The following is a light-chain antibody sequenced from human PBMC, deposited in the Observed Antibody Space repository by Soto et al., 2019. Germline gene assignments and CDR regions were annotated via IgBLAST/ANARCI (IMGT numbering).Light chain of an antibody. CDR2: KAS. V-gene: IGKV1-5*03. Sequence: DIQMTQSPSTLSASVGDRVTITCRASQSISSWLAWYQQKQGKAPNLLIFKASTLASGVPSRFSGSGSGTEFTLTISSLQPDDFVTYYCQQYDTYPWTFGQGTKVEIK. CDR1: QSISSW. J-gene: IGKJ1*01. CDR3: QQYDTYPWT.